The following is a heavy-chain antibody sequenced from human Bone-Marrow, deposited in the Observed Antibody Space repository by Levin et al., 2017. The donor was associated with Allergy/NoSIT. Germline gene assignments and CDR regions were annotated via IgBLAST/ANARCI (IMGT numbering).Heavy chain of an antibody. CDR3: VKASDRSILSNNYFFDH. CDR1: GFTFDDYA. Sequence: HPGGSLRLSCEVSGFTFDDYAMHWVRQVPGKGLEWVAGINWKSDNIAYADSVKGRLTISRDNPKNSLYLQMHSLRPEDTALYYCVKASDRSILSNNYFFDHWGQGTLVTVSS. CDR2: INWKSDNI. V-gene: IGHV3-9*01. D-gene: IGHD1-1*01. J-gene: IGHJ4*02.